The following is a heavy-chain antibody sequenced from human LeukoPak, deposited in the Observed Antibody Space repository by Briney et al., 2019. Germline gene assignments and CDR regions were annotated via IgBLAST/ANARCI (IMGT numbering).Heavy chain of an antibody. J-gene: IGHJ6*02. V-gene: IGHV4-31*03. CDR1: GGSISSAGYY. D-gene: IGHD3-22*01. CDR2: IYYSGST. CDR3: ARDRLVSPVDSYYGMDV. Sequence: SQTLSLTCTVSGGSISSAGYYWSWIRQHPGTGLEWLGYIYYSGSTYYNPSLKSRVTISGDTSKNQFSLKLSSVTAADTTVYYCARDRLVSPVDSYYGMDVWGQGTTVTVSS.